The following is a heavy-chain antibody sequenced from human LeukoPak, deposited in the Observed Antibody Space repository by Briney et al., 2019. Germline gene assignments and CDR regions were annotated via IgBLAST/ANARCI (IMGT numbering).Heavy chain of an antibody. D-gene: IGHD7-27*01. CDR3: ARERVFLGDAFDI. CDR2: ITAHNGNT. Sequence: ASVKVSCKASGYSLTSHGISWVRQAPGQGLEWMGWITAHNGNTKYAQKVQGRVTMTTDTTTSTAYMELRSLRSDDTAVHYCARERVFLGDAFDIWGQGTMVTVSS. CDR1: GYSLTSHG. V-gene: IGHV1-18*01. J-gene: IGHJ3*02.